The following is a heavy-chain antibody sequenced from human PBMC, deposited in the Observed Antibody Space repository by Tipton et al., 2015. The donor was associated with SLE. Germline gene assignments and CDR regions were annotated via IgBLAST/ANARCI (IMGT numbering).Heavy chain of an antibody. J-gene: IGHJ5*02. V-gene: IGHV4-34*01. CDR2: IHPGGTS. Sequence: TLSLTCAVYGGPFIGAYWLWIRQAPGGGLEWFGEIHPGGTSIYNPSLESRVTMSIDTSRKQISLKVSSVTDADAAMYYCARKRKRLLQWLPLDLWGQGTLVAVSS. CDR1: GGPFIGAY. CDR3: ARKRKRLLQWLPLDL. D-gene: IGHD3-3*01.